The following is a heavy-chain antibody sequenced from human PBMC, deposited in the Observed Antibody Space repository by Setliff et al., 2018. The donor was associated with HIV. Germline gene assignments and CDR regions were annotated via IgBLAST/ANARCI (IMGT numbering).Heavy chain of an antibody. D-gene: IGHD3-3*01. Sequence: ASVKVSCKASGYTFTKSIIHWVRQAPGQGLEWMGAIIPSGGSTGYAEKFQTRVTLTRDTSTSTVYMELSGLREEDTAVYYCARDGASGSGYYWADYWGQGTLVTVSS. CDR2: IIPSGGST. J-gene: IGHJ4*02. CDR1: GYTFTKSI. V-gene: IGHV1-46*01. CDR3: ARDGASGSGYYWADY.